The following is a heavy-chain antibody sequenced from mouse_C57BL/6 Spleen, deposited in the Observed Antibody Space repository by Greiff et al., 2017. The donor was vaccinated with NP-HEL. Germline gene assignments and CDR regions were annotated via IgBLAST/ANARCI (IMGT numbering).Heavy chain of an antibody. CDR1: GFTFSSYA. V-gene: IGHV5-9-1*02. CDR2: ISSGGDYI. D-gene: IGHD1-1*01. J-gene: IGHJ3*01. Sequence: EVQGVESGEGLVKPGGSLKLSCAASGFTFSSYAMSWVRQTPEKRLEWVAYISSGGDYIYYADTVKGRFTISRDNARNTLYLQMSSLKSEDTDMYSCTRESSHYYGISWFAYWGQGTLVTVSA. CDR3: TRESSHYYGISWFAY.